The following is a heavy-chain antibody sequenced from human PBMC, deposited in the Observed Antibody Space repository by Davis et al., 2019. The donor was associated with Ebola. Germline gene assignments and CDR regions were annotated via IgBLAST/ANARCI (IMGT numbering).Heavy chain of an antibody. CDR1: GFTFSDHY. CDR2: ISSSGSTI. J-gene: IGHJ5*02. CDR3: ARDGVENWFDP. Sequence: GESLKISCAASGFTFSDHYMDWVRQAPGKGLEWVSYISSSGSTIYYADSVKGRFTISRDNAKNSLYLQMNSLRAEDTAVYYCARDGVENWFDPWGQGTLVTVSS. V-gene: IGHV3-11*01. D-gene: IGHD3-10*01.